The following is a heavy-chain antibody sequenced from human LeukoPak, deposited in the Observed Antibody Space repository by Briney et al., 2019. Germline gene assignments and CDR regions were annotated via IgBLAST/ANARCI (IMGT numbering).Heavy chain of an antibody. J-gene: IGHJ4*02. D-gene: IGHD3-10*01. CDR1: GYTLTELS. CDR3: ATGGSITMVRGELTRFDY. Sequence: SVKVSCKVSGYTLTELSMHWVRQAPGKGLGWMGGFDPEDGETIYAQKFQGRVTMTEDTSTDTAYMELSSLRSEDTAVYYCATGGSITMVRGELTRFDYWGQGTLVTVSS. V-gene: IGHV1-24*01. CDR2: FDPEDGET.